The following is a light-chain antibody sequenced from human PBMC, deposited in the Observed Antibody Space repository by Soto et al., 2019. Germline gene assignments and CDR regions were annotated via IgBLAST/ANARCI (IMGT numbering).Light chain of an antibody. V-gene: IGKV1-39*01. Sequence: DIQMTQSPSSLSASVGDIVSITCRASQDISTSLNWYQQKPGKAPNLLIYAASSLQSGVPSRFSGSGSGTDFTLTISSLQPEDFATYYCQQSYSKRTFGQGTKVEIK. CDR2: AAS. J-gene: IGKJ1*01. CDR1: QDISTS. CDR3: QQSYSKRT.